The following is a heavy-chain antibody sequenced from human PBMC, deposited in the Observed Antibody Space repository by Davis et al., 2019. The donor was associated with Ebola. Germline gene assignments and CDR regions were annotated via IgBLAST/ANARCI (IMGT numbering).Heavy chain of an antibody. CDR3: VRTYLLNGFDP. CDR2: INPNSGGT. D-gene: IGHD2-2*02. J-gene: IGHJ5*02. CDR1: GYTFTGYY. Sequence: ASVKVSCKASGYTFTGYYIHWVRQAPGQGLEWMGWINPNSGGTNYAQKFQGRVTMTRDTSISTAYMELSRLKSDDTAVYYCVRTYLLNGFDPWGQGTLVTVSS. V-gene: IGHV1-2*02.